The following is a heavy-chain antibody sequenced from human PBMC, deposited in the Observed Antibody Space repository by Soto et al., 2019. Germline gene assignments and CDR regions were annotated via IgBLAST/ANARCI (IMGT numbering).Heavy chain of an antibody. CDR3: AAAVPAVYVFAYYYMDV. J-gene: IGHJ6*03. V-gene: IGHV4-59*01. CDR1: GASISSYH. D-gene: IGHD3-10*02. Sequence: SETLSLTCTFSGASISSYHWSWIRQTPGKGLEWIGYIYYSGSANYNPSLKSRVTFSVDTSKNQVSLKLSSVTAADTGVYYCAAAVPAVYVFAYYYMDVWGKGTTVTVCS. CDR2: IYYSGSA.